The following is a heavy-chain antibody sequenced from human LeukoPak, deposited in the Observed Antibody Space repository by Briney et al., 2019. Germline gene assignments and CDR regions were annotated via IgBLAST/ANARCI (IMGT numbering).Heavy chain of an antibody. Sequence: PGGSLRLSCAASGFTFSSYSMNWVRQAPGKGLELVSSISSSSSYIYYADSEKGRFTISRDNAKNSLYLQMNSLRAEGTAVYYCARVGPSVGDYAYWGQGTLVTVSS. V-gene: IGHV3-21*01. CDR3: ARVGPSVGDYAY. J-gene: IGHJ4*02. CDR2: ISSSSSYI. CDR1: GFTFSSYS. D-gene: IGHD4-17*01.